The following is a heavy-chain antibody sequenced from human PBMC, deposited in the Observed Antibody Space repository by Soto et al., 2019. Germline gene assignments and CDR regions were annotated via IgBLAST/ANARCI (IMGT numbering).Heavy chain of an antibody. CDR1: GFTFSSYG. CDR2: ISYDGSNK. CDR3: ANSIGGGSGSYYGGGYYGMDV. J-gene: IGHJ6*02. Sequence: QVQLVESGGGVVQPGRSLRLSCAASGFTFSSYGMHWCRQAPGKGLEWVAVISYDGSNKYYADSVKGRFTISRDNSKYTLYLQMKNLRGEGTAGDYGANSIGGGSGSYYGGGYYGMDVWGQGTTVTVSS. D-gene: IGHD3-10*01. V-gene: IGHV3-30*18.